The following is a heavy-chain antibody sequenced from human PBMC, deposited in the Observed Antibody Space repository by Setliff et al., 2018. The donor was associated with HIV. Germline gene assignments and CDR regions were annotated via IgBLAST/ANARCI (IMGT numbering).Heavy chain of an antibody. Sequence: SETLSLTCTVSGDSINTHYWSWIRQPPGKGLEWIGEINHSGSTNYNPSLKSRVTISVDTSKNQFSLKLSSVTAADTAVYYCARVSPLRFLEWLLRGGEIFDYWGQGTLVTVSS. CDR2: INHSGST. CDR3: ARVSPLRFLEWLLRGGEIFDY. J-gene: IGHJ4*02. V-gene: IGHV4-34*01. D-gene: IGHD3-3*01. CDR1: GDSINTHY.